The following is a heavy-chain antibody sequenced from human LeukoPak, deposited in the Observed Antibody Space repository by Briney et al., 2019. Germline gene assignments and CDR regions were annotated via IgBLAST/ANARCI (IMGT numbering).Heavy chain of an antibody. CDR2: ISGSGGST. CDR1: GFTFSSYA. CDR3: AKGDFWSGYLYYFDY. D-gene: IGHD3-3*01. Sequence: GGSLRLSCAASGFTFSSYAMSWVRQAPGKGLEWVSAISGSGGSTYYADSVKGRFTISRDNSKNTPYLQMNSLRAEDTAVYYCAKGDFWSGYLYYFDYWGQGTLVTVSS. J-gene: IGHJ4*02. V-gene: IGHV3-23*01.